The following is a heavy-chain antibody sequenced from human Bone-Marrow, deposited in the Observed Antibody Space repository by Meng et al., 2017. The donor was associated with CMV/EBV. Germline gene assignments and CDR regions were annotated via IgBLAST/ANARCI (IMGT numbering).Heavy chain of an antibody. Sequence: GESLKISCAASGFTFSSYGMHWVRQAPGKGLEWVAFIRYDGSNKYYADSVKGRFTISRDNSKNTLYLQMNSLRAEDTAVYYCAKDQATIAARMRHYYYYGMDVWGQGPTVTGSS. V-gene: IGHV3-30*02. CDR1: GFTFSSYG. CDR3: AKDQATIAARMRHYYYYGMDV. D-gene: IGHD6-6*01. CDR2: IRYDGSNK. J-gene: IGHJ6*01.